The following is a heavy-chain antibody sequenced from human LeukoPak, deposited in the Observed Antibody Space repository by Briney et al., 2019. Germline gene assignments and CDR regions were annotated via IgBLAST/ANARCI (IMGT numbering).Heavy chain of an antibody. D-gene: IGHD3-3*02. V-gene: IGHV4-61*01. Sequence: SETLSLTCTVSGDSVSNDRYYWTWIRQSPGKGLEWIAYIRYSGHTNYNPSLDTRVTISLDASKNQLSLRLYSVTAADTAVYYCAKRPFDSWFDPWGQGTLVTVSS. CDR1: GDSVSNDRYY. CDR2: IRYSGHT. CDR3: AKRPFDSWFDP. J-gene: IGHJ5*02.